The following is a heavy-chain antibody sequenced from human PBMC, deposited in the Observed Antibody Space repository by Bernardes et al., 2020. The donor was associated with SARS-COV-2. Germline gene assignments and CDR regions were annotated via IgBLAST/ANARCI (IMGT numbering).Heavy chain of an antibody. CDR2: INHSGST. J-gene: IGHJ4*02. CDR3: ARSHNDFDGSGYYYQRGYYFDN. CDR1: GGSFSGDY. V-gene: IGHV4-34*01. Sequence: SESLSLTCAVDGGSFSGDYGSWFRQPPGKGLEWIVEINHSGSTNYSPSLKSRVTISVDTSKNHFSLKLTSVTAADTAVYYCARSHNDFDGSGYYYQRGYYFDNWGQGTLVTVSS. D-gene: IGHD3-22*01.